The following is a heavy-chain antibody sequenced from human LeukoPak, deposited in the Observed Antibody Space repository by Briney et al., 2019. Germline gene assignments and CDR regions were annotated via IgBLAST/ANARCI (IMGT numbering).Heavy chain of an antibody. CDR2: VYYGRTT. CDR1: AASFISSSHH. Sequence: ETLSLTCTVSAASFISSSHHWGWIRQSPGKGLEWIGTVYYGRTTYYNPSLDGRVTISLDTSANHFSLQLNSVTAADTAVYYCVRRDGRGGATMGAFDSWGQGTLVTVSS. CDR3: VRRDGRGGATMGAFDS. V-gene: IGHV4-39*02. J-gene: IGHJ5*01. D-gene: IGHD5-12*01.